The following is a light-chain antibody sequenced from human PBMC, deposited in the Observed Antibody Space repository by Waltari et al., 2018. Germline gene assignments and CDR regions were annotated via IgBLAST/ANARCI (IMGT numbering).Light chain of an antibody. Sequence: EIVLTQSPDFPSVTPKEKVTITCRASQSIGNKLHWYQQKPDQSPRLLIRYASQSFSGVPSRFSGSGSGTDFTLTINSLEAEDAATYYCHQSSSSPYTFGQGTKLEIK. V-gene: IGKV6-21*01. CDR1: QSIGNK. CDR3: HQSSSSPYT. J-gene: IGKJ2*01. CDR2: YAS.